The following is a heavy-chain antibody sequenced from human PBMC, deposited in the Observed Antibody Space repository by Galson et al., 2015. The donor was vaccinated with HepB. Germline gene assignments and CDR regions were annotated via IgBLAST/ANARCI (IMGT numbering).Heavy chain of an antibody. CDR1: GYTFTSYG. Sequence: SVKVSCKASGYTFTSYGISWVRQAPGQGLEWMGWISAYNGNTNYAQKLQGRVTMTTDTSTSTAYMELRSLRSDDTAVYYCARDQGLRNIPYYFDDWGQGTLVTVSS. J-gene: IGHJ4*01. D-gene: IGHD6-25*01. CDR3: ARDQGLRNIPYYFDD. CDR2: ISAYNGNT. V-gene: IGHV1-18*01.